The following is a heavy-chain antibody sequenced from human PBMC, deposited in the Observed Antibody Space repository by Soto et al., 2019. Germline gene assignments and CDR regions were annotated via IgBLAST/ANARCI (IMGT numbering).Heavy chain of an antibody. CDR3: AKTAAGDYNYYYYMDV. J-gene: IGHJ6*03. CDR1: GFTFSSYA. Sequence: GGSLRLSCAASGFTFSSYAMSWVRQAPGKGLEWVSAISGSGGSTYYADSVKGRFTISRDNSKNTLYLQMNSLRAEDTAVYYCAKTAAGDYNYYYYMDVWGKGTTVTVSS. D-gene: IGHD2-15*01. CDR2: ISGSGGST. V-gene: IGHV3-23*01.